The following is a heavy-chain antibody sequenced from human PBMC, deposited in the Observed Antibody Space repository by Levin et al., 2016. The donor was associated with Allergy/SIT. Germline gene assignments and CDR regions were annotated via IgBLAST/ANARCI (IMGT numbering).Heavy chain of an antibody. Sequence: ASVKVSCKASGYTFTSHSITWVRQAPGQGLEWMGWISVYNGNTHYAGRFQDRVTMTIDPSTDTSYMELRTLRSDDTAVYYCARTGGELPVAARGNYYYYGMDVWGQGTTVIVSS. D-gene: IGHD1-26*01. CDR2: ISVYNGNT. J-gene: IGHJ6*02. CDR3: ARTGGELPVAARGNYYYYGMDV. V-gene: IGHV1-18*01. CDR1: GYTFTSHS.